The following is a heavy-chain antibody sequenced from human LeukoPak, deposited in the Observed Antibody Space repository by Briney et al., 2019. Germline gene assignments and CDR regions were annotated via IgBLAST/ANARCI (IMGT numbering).Heavy chain of an antibody. V-gene: IGHV1-2*02. J-gene: IGHJ4*02. Sequence: ASVKVSCKASGYTFTGYYIHWVRQARGQGLEWMGWINPNSGGTYYAQKFQGRVTMTRDTSINTAYMELTSLRSDDTAVYYCARQGYCSGGRCYPVLGYWGQGTLVTVSS. D-gene: IGHD2-15*01. CDR1: GYTFTGYY. CDR3: ARQGYCSGGRCYPVLGY. CDR2: INPNSGGT.